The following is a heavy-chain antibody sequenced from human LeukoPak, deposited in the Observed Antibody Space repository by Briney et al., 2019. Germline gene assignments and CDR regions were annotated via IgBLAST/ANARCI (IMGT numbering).Heavy chain of an antibody. J-gene: IGHJ3*01. CDR1: GGNVNNCG. V-gene: IGHV1-69*06. Sequence: SVTVSCKPSGGNVNNCGINWVRQAPGQGREWMGGIIPIFGSANYAQKFQDRGTLTADKSTPTVYMELSSLRYEDTAVYYCGRNWYDYYASGSFDGWGRGTMVTVSS. CDR3: GRNWYDYYASGSFDG. CDR2: IIPIFGSA. D-gene: IGHD3-10*01.